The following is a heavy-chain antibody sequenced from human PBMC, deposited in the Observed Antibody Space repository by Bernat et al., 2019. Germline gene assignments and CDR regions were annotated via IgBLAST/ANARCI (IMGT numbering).Heavy chain of an antibody. Sequence: QVQLVESGGGVVQPGRSLRLSCAASGFTFSSYAMHWVRQAPGKGLEWVAVISYDGSNKYYADSVKGRFTISRDNSKNTLYLQMNSLRAEDTAVYYCARVPYYYDSSGSFYYYYGMDVWGQGTTVTV. CDR2: ISYDGSNK. J-gene: IGHJ6*02. CDR1: GFTFSSYA. D-gene: IGHD3-22*01. V-gene: IGHV3-30-3*01. CDR3: ARVPYYYDSSGSFYYYYGMDV.